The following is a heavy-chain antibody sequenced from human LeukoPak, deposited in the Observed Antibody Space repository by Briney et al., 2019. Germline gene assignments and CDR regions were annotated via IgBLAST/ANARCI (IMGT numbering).Heavy chain of an antibody. J-gene: IGHJ4*02. D-gene: IGHD4-23*01. V-gene: IGHV1-2*06. CDR1: GYTFTGYY. CDR2: INPNSGGT. CDR3: ARDNSQGDMFDY. Sequence: GASVKVSCKASGYTFTGYYMHWVRQAPGQGLEWMGRINPNSGGTNYAQKFQGRVTMTRDTSISTAYMELSRLRSDGTAVYYCARDNSQGDMFDYWGQGTLVTVSS.